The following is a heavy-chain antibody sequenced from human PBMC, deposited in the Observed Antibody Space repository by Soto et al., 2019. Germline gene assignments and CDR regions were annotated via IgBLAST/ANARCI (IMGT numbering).Heavy chain of an antibody. Sequence: EVQLVESGGGLVQPGRSLRLSCAASGFTFDDYAMHWVRQAPGKGLEWVSGISWVSGAIDYADSVKGRFTISRDNAKNSLYLQMNSLRAEDTALYYCAKGPYSSGLYIVYWGQGTQVTVSS. V-gene: IGHV3-9*01. CDR3: AKGPYSSGLYIVY. CDR2: ISWVSGAI. J-gene: IGHJ4*01. D-gene: IGHD6-19*01. CDR1: GFTFDDYA.